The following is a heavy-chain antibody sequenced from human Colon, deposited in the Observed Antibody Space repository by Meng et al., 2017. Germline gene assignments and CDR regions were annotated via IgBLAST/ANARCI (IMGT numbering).Heavy chain of an antibody. CDR1: GFTFSPYT. J-gene: IGHJ4*02. D-gene: IGHD3-9*01. CDR3: ARERAGYYYDY. V-gene: IGHV3-21*01. CDR2: IISSGNNI. Sequence: GGSLRLSCAASGFTFSPYTMDWVRQAPGKGLEWVASIISSGNNIYYADSVKGRFSISRDNAKSSLYLQMNSLRDEDTAVYYCARERAGYYYDYWGQGTLVTVSS.